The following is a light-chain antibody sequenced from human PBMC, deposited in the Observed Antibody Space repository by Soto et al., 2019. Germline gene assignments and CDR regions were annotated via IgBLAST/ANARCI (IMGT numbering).Light chain of an antibody. J-gene: IGLJ1*01. CDR2: EVS. CDR1: NSDIGTYNY. V-gene: IGLV2-14*01. CDR3: SSNATTSTLYV. Sequence: QSVLTQPASVSGSPGQSITISCTGSNSDIGTYNYVSWYQQHPGKAPKLVISEVSNRPSGISDRFSVSKSGNAASLTISGLHAADEATYPSSSNATTSTLYVFGPGTKVPAL.